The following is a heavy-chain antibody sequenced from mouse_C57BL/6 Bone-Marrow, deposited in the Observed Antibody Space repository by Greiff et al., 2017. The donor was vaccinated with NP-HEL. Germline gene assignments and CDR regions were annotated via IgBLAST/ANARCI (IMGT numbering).Heavy chain of an antibody. V-gene: IGHV1-58*01. D-gene: IGHD1-1*01. J-gene: IGHJ3*01. CDR3: AREDWIYYYGSSYGFAY. CDR2: IYIGNGYT. CDR1: GYTFTSYG. Sequence: EVKLVESGAELVRPGSSVKMSCKTSGYTFTSYGINWVKQRPGQGLEWIGYIYIGNGYTEYNEKFKGKATLTSDTSSSTAYMQLSSLTSEDSAIYFCAREDWIYYYGSSYGFAYWGQGTLVTVSA.